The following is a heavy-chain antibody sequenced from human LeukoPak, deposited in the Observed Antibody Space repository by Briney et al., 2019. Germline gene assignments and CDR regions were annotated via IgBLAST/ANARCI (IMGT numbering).Heavy chain of an antibody. CDR2: ISYDGSNK. D-gene: IGHD3-10*01. V-gene: IGHV3-30-3*01. CDR3: ARDRGGYFLGQYGMDV. Sequence: PGGSLRLSCAASGFTFSSYAMHWVRQAPGKGLEWVAVISYDGSNKYYADSVKGRFTISRDNSKNTLYLQMNSLRAEDTAVYYCARDRGGYFLGQYGMDVWAKGPRSPSP. J-gene: IGHJ6*02. CDR1: GFTFSSYA.